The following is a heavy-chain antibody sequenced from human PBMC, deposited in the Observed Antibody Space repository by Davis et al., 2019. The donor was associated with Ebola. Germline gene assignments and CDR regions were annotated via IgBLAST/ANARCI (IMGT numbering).Heavy chain of an antibody. D-gene: IGHD3-10*01. Sequence: PGGSLRLSCAASGFTFSSYSMNWVRQAPGKGLEWVSYISNSSRTIYYADSVKGRFIISRDNAKNSLYLQMNSLRAEDTAVYYCARDSGGFGESDYWGQGTLVTVSS. J-gene: IGHJ4*02. CDR1: GFTFSSYS. V-gene: IGHV3-48*04. CDR2: ISNSSRTI. CDR3: ARDSGGFGESDY.